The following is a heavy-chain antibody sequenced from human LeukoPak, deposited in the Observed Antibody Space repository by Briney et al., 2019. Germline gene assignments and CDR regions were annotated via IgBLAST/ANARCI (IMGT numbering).Heavy chain of an antibody. CDR1: GFTFDDYA. CDR3: AKSPYCDGVFYFDY. V-gene: IGHV3-9*03. D-gene: IGHD3-22*01. J-gene: IGHJ4*02. Sequence: GGSLRLSCAASGFTFDDYAMHWVRQAPGKGLEWVSGISWNSGSIGYADSVKGRFTISRDNAKNFLYLQMNSLRAEDMALYYCAKSPYCDGVFYFDYWGQGTLVTVSS. CDR2: ISWNSGSI.